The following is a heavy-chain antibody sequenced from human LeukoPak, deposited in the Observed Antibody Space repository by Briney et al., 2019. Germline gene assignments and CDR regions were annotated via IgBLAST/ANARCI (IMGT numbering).Heavy chain of an antibody. V-gene: IGHV3-30*18. J-gene: IGHJ6*02. CDR3: AKVISMVRGVHYGMDV. CDR2: MSYDGSNK. Sequence: GGSLRLSCAASGFTFNNYGMHWVRQAPGKGLEWVAVMSYDGSNKYNADSVKGRFTISRDNSKNTLYLQMNSLRAEDTAVYYCAKVISMVRGVHYGMDVWGQGTTVTVSS. CDR1: GFTFNNYG. D-gene: IGHD3-10*01.